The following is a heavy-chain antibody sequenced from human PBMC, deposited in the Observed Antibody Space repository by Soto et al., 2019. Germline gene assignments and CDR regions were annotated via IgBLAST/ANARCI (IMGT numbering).Heavy chain of an antibody. CDR2: LSASGGTT. D-gene: IGHD2-2*01. V-gene: IGHV3-23*01. Sequence: GSLRLSCAASGFTFSPCAMSWVRQAPGKGLEWVSALSASGGTTYYADSVKGRFTISRDNSKSTLYLQMNSLRAEDTAVYSCAKSICSGTSCYYYYYGMDVWGQGTTVTVSS. CDR3: AKSICSGTSCYYYYYGMDV. CDR1: GFTFSPCA. J-gene: IGHJ6*02.